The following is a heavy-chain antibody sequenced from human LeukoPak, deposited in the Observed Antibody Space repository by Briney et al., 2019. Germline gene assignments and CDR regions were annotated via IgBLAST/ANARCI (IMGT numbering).Heavy chain of an antibody. Sequence: SETLSLTCAVSGYSISSGYYRGWIRQPPGKGLEWIGSIYHSGSTYYNPSLKSRVTISVDTSKNQFSLKLSSVTAADTAVYYCARLGYSSSWYIDYWGQGTLVTVSS. CDR1: GYSISSGYY. CDR3: ARLGYSSSWYIDY. J-gene: IGHJ4*02. V-gene: IGHV4-38-2*01. CDR2: IYHSGST. D-gene: IGHD6-13*01.